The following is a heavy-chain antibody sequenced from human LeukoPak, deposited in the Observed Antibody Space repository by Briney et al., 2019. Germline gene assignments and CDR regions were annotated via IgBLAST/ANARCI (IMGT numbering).Heavy chain of an antibody. CDR2: IRYDGSHK. Sequence: GSLRLSCAASGSTFSNYGMHWVRQAPGKGLEWVAFIRYDGSHKYYADSLKGRFTISRDNSKNTLYLQMNSLRAEDTAVYYCAKDGDDYYGSGSYSDYWGQGTLVTVSS. CDR3: AKDGDDYYGSGSYSDY. CDR1: GSTFSNYG. V-gene: IGHV3-30*02. J-gene: IGHJ4*02. D-gene: IGHD3-10*01.